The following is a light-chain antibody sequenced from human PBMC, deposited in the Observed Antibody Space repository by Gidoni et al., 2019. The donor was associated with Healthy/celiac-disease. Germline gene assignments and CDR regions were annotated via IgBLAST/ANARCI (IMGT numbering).Light chain of an antibody. CDR1: SSDVGGYNY. CDR3: SSYTSSSTLAV. J-gene: IGLJ1*01. V-gene: IGLV2-14*01. CDR2: EVS. Sequence: QSALTQPASVSGSPGQSITISCTGTSSDVGGYNYVSWYQQHPGKAPKLMIYEVSNRPSGVSNLFSGSKSGNTASLTISGLQAEDEADYYCSSYTSSSTLAVFGTGTKVTVL.